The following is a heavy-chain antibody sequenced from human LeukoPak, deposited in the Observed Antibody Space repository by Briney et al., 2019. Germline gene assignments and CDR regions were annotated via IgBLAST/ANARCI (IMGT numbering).Heavy chain of an antibody. J-gene: IGHJ4*02. CDR1: GYSISSGYY. CDR2: IYHSGST. V-gene: IGHV4-38-2*02. Sequence: SETLSLTCTVSGYSISSGYYWGWVRQPPGKGLEWIGSIYHSGSTYYNPSLKSRVTISVDTSKNQFSLRLNSVTAADTAVYYCARGGTAMVFDYWGQGTLVTASS. D-gene: IGHD5-18*01. CDR3: ARGGTAMVFDY.